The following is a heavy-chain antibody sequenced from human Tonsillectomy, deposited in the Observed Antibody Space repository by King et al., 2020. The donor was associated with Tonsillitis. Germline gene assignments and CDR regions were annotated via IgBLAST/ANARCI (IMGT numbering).Heavy chain of an antibody. V-gene: IGHV3-48*01. CDR2: ITRGSNTR. J-gene: IGHJ6*03. CDR1: GFTFSSYT. D-gene: IGHD1-7*01. CDR3: ARSTTRPHYYYMDV. Sequence: VQLVESGGIVVQPGGSLRLSCAAYGFTFSSYTMNWVRQAPGKGLECVSYITRGSNTRYNADSVKGRFTITRDDAKNSLYLQMNSLRVEDTAVYYCARSTTRPHYYYMDVWGKGTTVIVSS.